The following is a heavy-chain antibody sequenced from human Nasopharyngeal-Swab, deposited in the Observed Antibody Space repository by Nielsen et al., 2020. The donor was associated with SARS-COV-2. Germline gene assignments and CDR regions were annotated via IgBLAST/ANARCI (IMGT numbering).Heavy chain of an antibody. V-gene: IGHV3-53*01. CDR1: GFTVSSNY. CDR2: IYSGGST. Sequence: GGSLRLSCAASGFTVSSNYMSWVRQAPGKGLEWVSVIYSGGSTYYADSVKGRFTISRDNSKNTLYLQMNSLRAEDTAVYYCAKDEAADIAAAGSIDYWGQGTLVTVSS. D-gene: IGHD6-13*01. J-gene: IGHJ4*02. CDR3: AKDEAADIAAAGSIDY.